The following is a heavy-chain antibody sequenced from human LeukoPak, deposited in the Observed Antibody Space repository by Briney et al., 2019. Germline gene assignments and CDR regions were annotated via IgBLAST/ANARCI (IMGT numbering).Heavy chain of an antibody. CDR1: GGSISSSSYY. Sequence: KPSETLSLTCTVSGGSISSSSYYWGWIRQPPGKGLEWIGSIYYSGSTYYNPSLKSRVTISVDTSKNQFSLKLSSVTAADTAVYYCARDSSGYYYLLRDFDYWGQGTLVTVSS. J-gene: IGHJ4*02. CDR3: ARDSSGYYYLLRDFDY. D-gene: IGHD3-22*01. V-gene: IGHV4-39*02. CDR2: IYYSGST.